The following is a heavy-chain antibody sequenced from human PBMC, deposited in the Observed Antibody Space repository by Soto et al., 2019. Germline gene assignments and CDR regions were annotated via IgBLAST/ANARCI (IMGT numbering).Heavy chain of an antibody. V-gene: IGHV3-48*02. CDR3: ARDGDRGYDMDV. CDR2: ITNTGETI. Sequence: EVQLAESGGGLVQPGGSLSLSCAGSGFTFSTYNMDWVRQSPGKGLEWVSYITNTGETIYNSDSVRGRFTISRDNAKNALFLQMNSLRDEDTAVSYWARDGDRGYDMDVWGSGTTVTVSS. J-gene: IGHJ6*04. CDR1: GFTFSTYN.